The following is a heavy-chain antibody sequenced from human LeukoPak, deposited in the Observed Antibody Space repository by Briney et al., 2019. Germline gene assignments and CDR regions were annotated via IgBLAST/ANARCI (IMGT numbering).Heavy chain of an antibody. J-gene: IGHJ5*02. CDR3: ARANYDFWSGPLLNWFDP. Sequence: SETLSLTCTVSGGSISSYYWSWIRQPPGKGLERIGYIYSSGSTNYNPSLKSRVTISVDTSKNQFSLKLSSVTAADTAVYYCARANYDFWSGPLLNWFDPWGQGTLVTVSS. D-gene: IGHD3-3*01. CDR2: IYSSGST. CDR1: GGSISSYY. V-gene: IGHV4-59*01.